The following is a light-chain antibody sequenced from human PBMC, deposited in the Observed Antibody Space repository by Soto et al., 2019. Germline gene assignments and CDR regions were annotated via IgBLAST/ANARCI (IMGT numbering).Light chain of an antibody. CDR2: GAS. Sequence: DIPMTQSPFTLSASVGDRATITCRASQSISSWLAWYQQKPGKAPKLLIYGASTRATGVPARFTASGSGTEFTLTISSLQSEDFAVYYCQQYNTWPRTFGHGTKVDIK. V-gene: IGKV1-5*01. CDR3: QQYNTWPRT. CDR1: QSISSW. J-gene: IGKJ3*01.